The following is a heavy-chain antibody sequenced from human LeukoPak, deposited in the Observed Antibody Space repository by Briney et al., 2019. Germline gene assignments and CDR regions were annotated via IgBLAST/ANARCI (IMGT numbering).Heavy chain of an antibody. Sequence: GGSLRLSCAASGFTFSSYAMSWVRQAPGKGLEWVSAISGSGGSTYYADSVKGRFTISRDNSKNTLYLQMNSLRAEDTAVYYCAKEGGLIVVVVAATGSFDYWGQGTLVTVSS. J-gene: IGHJ4*02. CDR1: GFTFSSYA. D-gene: IGHD2-15*01. CDR3: AKEGGLIVVVVAATGSFDY. CDR2: ISGSGGST. V-gene: IGHV3-23*01.